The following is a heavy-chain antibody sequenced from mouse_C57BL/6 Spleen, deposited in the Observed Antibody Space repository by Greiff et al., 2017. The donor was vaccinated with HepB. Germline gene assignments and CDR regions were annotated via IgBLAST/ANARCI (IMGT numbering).Heavy chain of an antibody. D-gene: IGHD2-5*01. CDR3: ARSVYSNYFFYAMDY. CDR2: INPYNGDT. J-gene: IGHJ4*01. V-gene: IGHV1-20*01. Sequence: VQLKQPGPELVKPGDSVKISCKASGYSFTGYFMNWVMQSHGKSLEWIGRINPYNGDTFYNQKFKGKATLTVDKSSSTAHMELRSLTSEDSAVYYCARSVYSNYFFYAMDYWGQGTSVTVSS. CDR1: GYSFTGYF.